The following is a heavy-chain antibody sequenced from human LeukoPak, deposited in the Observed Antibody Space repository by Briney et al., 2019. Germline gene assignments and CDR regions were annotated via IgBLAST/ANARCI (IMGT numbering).Heavy chain of an antibody. J-gene: IGHJ4*02. CDR1: GGSISSYY. CDR3: ARDRNSGWYFDY. CDR2: ICYSGST. V-gene: IGHV4-59*12. Sequence: AETLSLTCTVSGGSISSYYWSWIRQPPGKGLEWIGDICYSGSTNYNPSLKSRVTMSVDTSMNQFSLKPSSVTAADTAVYYCARDRNSGWYFDYWGQGTLVTVSS. D-gene: IGHD6-19*01.